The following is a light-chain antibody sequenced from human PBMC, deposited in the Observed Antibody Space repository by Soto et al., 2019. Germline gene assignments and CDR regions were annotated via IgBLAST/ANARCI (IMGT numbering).Light chain of an antibody. Sequence: QSALTQPPSASGSPGQSVTISCTGTSSDVGGYKYVSWYQQHPGKVPKLMIYEVSKRPSGVPDRFSGSKSGNTASLTVSGLQAEDEADYYCSSYAGSNTDYVFGTGTK. CDR3: SSYAGSNTDYV. V-gene: IGLV2-8*01. CDR1: SSDVGGYKY. CDR2: EVS. J-gene: IGLJ1*01.